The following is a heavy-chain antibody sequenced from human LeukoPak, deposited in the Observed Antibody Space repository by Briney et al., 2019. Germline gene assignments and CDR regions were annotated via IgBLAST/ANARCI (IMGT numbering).Heavy chain of an antibody. J-gene: IGHJ5*02. V-gene: IGHV1-18*01. CDR3: ARDAAPITMGTFDP. CDR2: ISAYNGNT. CDR1: GYTFTSYG. Sequence: ASVKVSCKASGYTFTSYGISWVRQAPGQGLEWMGWISAYNGNTNYAQKLQGRVTMTTDTSTSTAYMELRSLRSDDTAVYYCARDAAPITMGTFDPWGQGTLVTVSP. D-gene: IGHD3-10*01.